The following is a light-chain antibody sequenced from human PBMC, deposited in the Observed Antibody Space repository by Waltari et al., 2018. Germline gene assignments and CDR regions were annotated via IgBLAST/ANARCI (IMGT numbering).Light chain of an antibody. CDR2: GAS. J-gene: IGKJ1*01. CDR1: QRVSMS. CDR3: QHYVRLPAT. V-gene: IGKV3-20*01. Sequence: IVFTQSPGTLSLSPGERATLSRRASQRVSMSLAWYQQKPGQAPKLLIYGASTRATGIPDRFTGSGSGTDFSLTISSLEPEDFAIYFCQHYVRLPATFGQGTKVEIK.